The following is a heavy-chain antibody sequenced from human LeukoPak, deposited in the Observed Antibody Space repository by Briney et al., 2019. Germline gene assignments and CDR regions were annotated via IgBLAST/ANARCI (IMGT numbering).Heavy chain of an antibody. D-gene: IGHD7-27*01. V-gene: IGHV3-53*05. CDR1: GLLASSNH. CDR2: SYSGGGT. J-gene: IGHJ6*04. Sequence: PGGSLRLSCAASGLLASSNHKSWVRQAPGKGLEWVSVSYSGGGTFYADSVKGRLTMSRDHSKSTVYLQRNRLRPEDTAVYYCARDLGPMDVWGKGTTVTVSS. CDR3: ARDLGPMDV.